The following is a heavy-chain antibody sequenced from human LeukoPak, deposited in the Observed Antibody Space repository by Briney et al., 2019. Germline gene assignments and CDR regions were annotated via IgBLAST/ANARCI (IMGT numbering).Heavy chain of an antibody. Sequence: SETLSLTCTVSGGSISSGSYYWSWIRQPAGKGLEWIGRIYSSGSTNYNPSLKSRVTISVDTSNNQFSLKLTSVTAADTAVYYCAREREGPYGYLDYWGQGTLVTVSS. J-gene: IGHJ4*02. CDR2: IYSSGST. D-gene: IGHD4-17*01. CDR1: GGSISSGSYY. CDR3: AREREGPYGYLDY. V-gene: IGHV4-61*02.